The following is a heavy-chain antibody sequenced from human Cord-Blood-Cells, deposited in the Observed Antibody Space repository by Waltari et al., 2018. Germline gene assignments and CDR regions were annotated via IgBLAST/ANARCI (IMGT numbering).Heavy chain of an antibody. CDR2: MNPNSDNT. D-gene: IGHD1-26*01. V-gene: IGHV1-8*01. CDR3: ATSGSYYYYYGMDV. CDR1: GYTCTSYD. J-gene: IGHJ6*02. Sequence: QVQLVQSGAEVMKPGASVKVSCKASGYTCTSYDINWVRQATGQGLEWMGWMNPNSDNTGYAQKFQGRVTMTRNTSISTAYMELSSLRSEDTAVYYCATSGSYYYYYGMDVWGQGTTVTVSS.